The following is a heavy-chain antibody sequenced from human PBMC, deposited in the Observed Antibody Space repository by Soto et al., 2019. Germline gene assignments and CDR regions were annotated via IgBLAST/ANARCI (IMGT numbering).Heavy chain of an antibody. J-gene: IGHJ4*02. V-gene: IGHV4-39*07. CDR1: GGSIRSSSYY. CDR3: ARNSRYSIDY. Sequence: SETLSLTCTVSGGSIRSSSYYWVWIRQPPGKGLEWIGSVFYNGNTYYSPSLKSRITISVDTFKNQFSLKLSSVTAADTAVYYCARNSRYSIDYWGQGTLVTVSS. CDR2: VFYNGNT. D-gene: IGHD6-13*01.